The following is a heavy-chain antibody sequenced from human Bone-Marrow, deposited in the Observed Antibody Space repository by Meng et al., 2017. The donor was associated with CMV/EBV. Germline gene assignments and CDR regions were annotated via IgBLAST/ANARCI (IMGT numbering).Heavy chain of an antibody. Sequence: GESLKISCAASGFTFSSYAMHWVRQAPGKGLEYVSAISSNGGSTYYADSVKGRFTISRDNSKNTLYLQMGSLRAEDMAVYYCARVTTVTTPYYYYGMDVWGQGTTVTVSS. V-gene: IGHV3-64*02. CDR3: ARVTTVTTPYYYYGMDV. D-gene: IGHD4-11*01. CDR1: GFTFSSYA. J-gene: IGHJ6*02. CDR2: ISSNGGST.